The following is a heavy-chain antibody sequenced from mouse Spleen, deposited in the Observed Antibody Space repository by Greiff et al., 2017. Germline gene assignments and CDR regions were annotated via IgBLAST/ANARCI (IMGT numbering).Heavy chain of an antibody. Sequence: VKLMESGAELVRPGASVTLSCKASGYTFTDYEMHWVKQTPVHGLEWIGAIDPETGGTAYNQKFKGKATLTADKSPSTAYMELRSLTSEDSAVYYCTRWLLPAMDYWGQGTSVTVSS. V-gene: IGHV1-15*01. D-gene: IGHD2-3*01. CDR2: IDPETGGT. CDR3: TRWLLPAMDY. J-gene: IGHJ4*01. CDR1: GYTFTDYE.